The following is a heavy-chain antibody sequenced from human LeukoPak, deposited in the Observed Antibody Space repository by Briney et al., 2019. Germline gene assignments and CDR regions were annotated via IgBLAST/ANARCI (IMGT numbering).Heavy chain of an antibody. J-gene: IGHJ4*02. CDR1: GGTFSSYA. Sequence: SVKVSCKASGGTFSSYAISWVRQAPGQGLEWMGGIIPIFGTANYAQKFQGRVTITADKSTSTAYMELSSLRSEDTAVYYCARGPPTNLYDSSGYYFVYWGQGTLVTVSS. CDR3: ARGPPTNLYDSSGYYFVY. D-gene: IGHD3-22*01. CDR2: IIPIFGTA. V-gene: IGHV1-69*06.